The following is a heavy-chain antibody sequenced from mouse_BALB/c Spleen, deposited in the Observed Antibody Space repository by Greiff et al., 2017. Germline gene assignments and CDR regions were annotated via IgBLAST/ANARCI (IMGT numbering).Heavy chain of an antibody. V-gene: IGHV5-15*02. D-gene: IGHD1-2*01. CDR1: GFTFSDYG. CDR3: AALTTATAMDY. CDR2: ISNLAYSI. Sequence: EVKLMESGGGLVQPGGSRKLSCAASGFTFSDYGMAWVRQAPGKGPEWVAFISNLAYSIYYADTVTGRFTISRENAKNTLYLEMSSLRSEDTAMYYCAALTTATAMDYWGQGTSVTVSS. J-gene: IGHJ4*01.